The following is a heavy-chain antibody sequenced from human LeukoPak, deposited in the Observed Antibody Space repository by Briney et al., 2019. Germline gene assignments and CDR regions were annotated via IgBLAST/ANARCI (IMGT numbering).Heavy chain of an antibody. J-gene: IGHJ6*02. CDR1: GYPISSGYY. V-gene: IGHV4-38-2*02. Sequence: SETLSLTCTVSGYPISSGYYWSWLRQPPGKGLEWIGSIYHNGKTYYNPSLRDRVTMSVDASTNQFSLKLSSVTAADTAVYYCARDRVYDSSGYYYGMDVWGQGTTVTVSS. CDR3: ARDRVYDSSGYYYGMDV. D-gene: IGHD3-22*01. CDR2: IYHNGKT.